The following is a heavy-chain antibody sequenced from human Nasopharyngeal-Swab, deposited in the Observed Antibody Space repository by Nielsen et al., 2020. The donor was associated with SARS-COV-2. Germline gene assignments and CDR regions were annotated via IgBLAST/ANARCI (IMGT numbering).Heavy chain of an antibody. V-gene: IGHV1-69*13. CDR3: ARERLGAFDI. D-gene: IGHD3-16*01. CDR1: GGTFSSYA. CDR2: IIPIFGTA. J-gene: IGHJ3*02. Sequence: SVKVSCNASGGTFSSYAISWVRQAPGQGLEWMGGIIPIFGTANYAQKFRGRVTITADESTSTAHMELSSLRSEDTAVYYCARERLGAFDIWGQGTMVTVSS.